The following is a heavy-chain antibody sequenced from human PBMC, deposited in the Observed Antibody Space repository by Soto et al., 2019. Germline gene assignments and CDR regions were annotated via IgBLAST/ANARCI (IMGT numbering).Heavy chain of an antibody. CDR3: ATETPGTYYFDY. J-gene: IGHJ4*01. Sequence: ASVKVSCKASGYTFTSYYMHWVRQAPGQGLEWMGIINPSGGSTVYAQKLQGRVTMTWDTSTSTVTVYMELTTLTSEDTAVYYCATETPGTYYFDYWGQGTLVTVSS. CDR1: GYTFTSYY. CDR2: INPSGGST. V-gene: IGHV1-46*04. D-gene: IGHD1-1*01.